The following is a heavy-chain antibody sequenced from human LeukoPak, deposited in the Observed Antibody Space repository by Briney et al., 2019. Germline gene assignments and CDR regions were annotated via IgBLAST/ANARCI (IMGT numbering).Heavy chain of an antibody. Sequence: PGGSPRHSCASSRISSCSYSMNWGRHAPGKGLEWVSSISSSSSYIYYADSVKGRFTISRDNAKNSLYLQMNSLRAEDTAVYYCARVKGDYPDYWGQGTLVTVSS. J-gene: IGHJ4*02. V-gene: IGHV3-21*01. CDR3: ARVKGDYPDY. CDR2: ISSSSSYI. CDR1: RISSCSYS.